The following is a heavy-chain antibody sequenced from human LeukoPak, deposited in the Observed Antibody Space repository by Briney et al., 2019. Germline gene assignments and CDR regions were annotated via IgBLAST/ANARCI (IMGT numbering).Heavy chain of an antibody. D-gene: IGHD7-27*01. J-gene: IGHJ3*02. CDR3: VRDFQEGDRLWFQEPNWGKIGI. V-gene: IGHV3-21*01. Sequence: GGSLRLSCAATGFTFSSYNMNWVRQPPGKGREWVTCISVSSSFIYYADSVKGRITISRDTAKNSLYLQLNSLRAEDTAVYYCVRDFQEGDRLWFQEPNWGKIGIWGQGTMVTVSS. CDR2: ISVSSSFI. CDR1: GFTFSSYN.